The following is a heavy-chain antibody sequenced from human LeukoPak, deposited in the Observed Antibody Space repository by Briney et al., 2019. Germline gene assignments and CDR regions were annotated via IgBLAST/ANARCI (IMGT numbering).Heavy chain of an antibody. V-gene: IGHV4-59*01. J-gene: IGHJ4*02. D-gene: IGHD5-18*01. CDR3: ARVQGYSRFFDY. CDR2: IYYSGST. CDR1: GDSISSYY. Sequence: SETLSLTCTVSGDSISSYYWSWIRQPPGKGLEWIGYIYYSGSTNYNPSLKSRVTISVDTSKNQFSLKLSSVTAADTAVYYCARVQGYSRFFDYWGQGTQVTVSS.